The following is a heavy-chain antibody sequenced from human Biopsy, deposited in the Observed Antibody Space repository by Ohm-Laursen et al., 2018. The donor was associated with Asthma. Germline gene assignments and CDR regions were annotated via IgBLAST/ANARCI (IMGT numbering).Heavy chain of an antibody. D-gene: IGHD6-13*01. Sequence: ESSVKVSCKAHGDILSSFGIKWVRKAPGQGLEWMGRINPNSGATNYAQKFQGRVTMTRDTSISTAYMEVSRLRSDDTAVYYCARGQKSAGDRWFDPWGQGTLVTVSS. V-gene: IGHV1-2*06. CDR2: INPNSGAT. CDR1: GDILSSFG. J-gene: IGHJ5*02. CDR3: ARGQKSAGDRWFDP.